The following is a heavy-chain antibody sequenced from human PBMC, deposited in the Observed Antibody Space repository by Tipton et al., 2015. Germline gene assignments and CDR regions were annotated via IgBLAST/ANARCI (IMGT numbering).Heavy chain of an antibody. V-gene: IGHV5-51*01. CDR1: GYSFTKYW. J-gene: IGHJ3*02. Sequence: VQLVQSGAEVKKPGESLKISCKGSGYSFTKYWVGWVRQMSGKGLEWMGVVYPGDSDTRYGPAFQGQVTMSSDKSISTAYLQWSSLKASDTAMYYCARRTKGAFDIWGQGTMVTVSS. CDR3: ARRTKGAFDI. CDR2: VYPGDSDT.